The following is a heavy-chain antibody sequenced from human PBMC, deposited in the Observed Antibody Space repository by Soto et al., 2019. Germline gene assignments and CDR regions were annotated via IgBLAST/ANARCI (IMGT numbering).Heavy chain of an antibody. V-gene: IGHV4-30-4*01. CDR2: IYYSGST. CDR1: GGSISSGDYY. Sequence: QVQLQESGPGLVKPSQTLSLTCTVSGGSISSGDYYWSWIRQPPGKGLEWIGYIYYSGSTYYNPSLKSRVTISLDTSKNQFSLKLSSVTAADTAVYYCARGSVTTVTTSYYYGIDVWGQGTTVTVSS. D-gene: IGHD4-4*01. CDR3: ARGSVTTVTTSYYYGIDV. J-gene: IGHJ6*02.